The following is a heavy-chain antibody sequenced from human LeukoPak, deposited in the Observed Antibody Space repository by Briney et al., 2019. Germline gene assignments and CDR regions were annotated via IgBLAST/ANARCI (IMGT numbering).Heavy chain of an antibody. D-gene: IGHD3-10*01. J-gene: IGHJ6*02. CDR2: IWYDGSSK. CDR1: GFTFSSYG. Sequence: QSGGSLRLSCAASGFTFSSYGMHWVRQAPGKGLEWVAVIWYDGSSKYYADSVKGRFTISRDNSKNTLYLQMNSLRAEDTAVYYCARELSRVYYGSGSNTYYYYYGMDVWGQGTTVTVSS. V-gene: IGHV3-33*01. CDR3: ARELSRVYYGSGSNTYYYYYGMDV.